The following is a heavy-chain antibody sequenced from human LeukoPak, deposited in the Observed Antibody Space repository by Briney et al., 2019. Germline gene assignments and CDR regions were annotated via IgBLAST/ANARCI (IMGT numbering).Heavy chain of an antibody. J-gene: IGHJ4*02. V-gene: IGHV1-2*02. D-gene: IGHD6-13*01. CDR1: GYTFTGYY. CDR3: ARGSLLTDSSSWYVYD. CDR2: INPNSGGT. Sequence: ASVKVSCKASGYTFTGYYMHWVRQAPGQGLEWMGWINPNSGGTNYAQKFQGRVTMTRDTSTSTAYMELSRLRSDDTAVYYCARGSLLTDSSSWYVYDWGQGTLVTVSS.